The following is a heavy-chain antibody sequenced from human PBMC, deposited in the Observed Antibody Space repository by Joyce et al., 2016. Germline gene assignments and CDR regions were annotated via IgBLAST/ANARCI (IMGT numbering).Heavy chain of an antibody. CDR2: ITTSSSYI. D-gene: IGHD3-22*01. CDR3: ARGDPYYDSRGFDF. V-gene: IGHV3-21*02. Sequence: EVQLVESGGGLVKPGGSLRLSCVASGFTFSRDGMNWVRQAPGKGLQWVSSITTSSSYIYYGDSLKGRFSVSRDNARRSLFLEMNSLRAEDTAVYYCARGDPYYDSRGFDFWGRGTLVTVSS. CDR1: GFTFSRDG. J-gene: IGHJ4*02.